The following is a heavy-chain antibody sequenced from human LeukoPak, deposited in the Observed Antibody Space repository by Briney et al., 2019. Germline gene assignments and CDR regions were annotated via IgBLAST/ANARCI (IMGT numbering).Heavy chain of an antibody. V-gene: IGHV4-59*08. CDR3: ARASVVVTADPDAFDV. D-gene: IGHD2-21*02. Sequence: SETLSLTCTVSGGSISYYYWSWIRQPPGKGLEWIGYIYYSGSTNYSPSLKSRVTISVDTSKNQFSLKLSSVTAADTAVYYCARASVVVTADPDAFDVWGQGTLVTVSS. CDR2: IYYSGST. CDR1: GGSISYYY. J-gene: IGHJ3*01.